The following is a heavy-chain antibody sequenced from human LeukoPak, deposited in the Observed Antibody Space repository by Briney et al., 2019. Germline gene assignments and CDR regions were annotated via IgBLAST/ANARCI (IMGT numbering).Heavy chain of an antibody. D-gene: IGHD3-10*01. J-gene: IGHJ4*02. CDR2: IRYDGSNK. Sequence: GGSLRLSCAASGFTFSSYGMHWVRQAPGKGLEWVAFIRYDGSNKYYADSVKGRFTISRDNSKNTLYLQMNSLRAEDTAVYYCAKVLLWFGELGGVDYWGQGTLVTVSS. CDR1: GFTFSSYG. V-gene: IGHV3-30*02. CDR3: AKVLLWFGELGGVDY.